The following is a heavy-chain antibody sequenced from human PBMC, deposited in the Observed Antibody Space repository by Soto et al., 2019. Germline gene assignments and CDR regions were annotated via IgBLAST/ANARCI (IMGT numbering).Heavy chain of an antibody. CDR1: GYTFTSYY. CDR2: INPNSGGT. Sequence: ASVKVSCKASGYTFTSYYMHWARQAPGQGLEWMGWINPNSGGTNYAQKFQGWVTMTRDTSISTAYMELSRLRSDDTAVYYCATNRGSYGGNSGSDYYFDYWGQGTLVTVSS. V-gene: IGHV1-2*04. CDR3: ATNRGSYGGNSGSDYYFDY. J-gene: IGHJ4*02. D-gene: IGHD4-17*01.